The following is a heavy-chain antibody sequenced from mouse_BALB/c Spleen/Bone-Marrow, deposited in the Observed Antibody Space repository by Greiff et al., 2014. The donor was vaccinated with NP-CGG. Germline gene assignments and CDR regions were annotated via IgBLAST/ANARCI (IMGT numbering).Heavy chain of an antibody. CDR1: GFSLTSYG. Sequence: VHLVESGPGLVAPSQSLSITCTISGFSLTSYGVHWVRQPPGKGLEWLVVIWSDGSTTYNSALKSRLSISKDNSKSQVFLKMNSRQTDDTAMYYCARHYYGSSYWYFDVWGAGTTVTVSS. V-gene: IGHV2-6-1*01. CDR3: ARHYYGSSYWYFDV. D-gene: IGHD1-1*01. J-gene: IGHJ1*01. CDR2: IWSDGST.